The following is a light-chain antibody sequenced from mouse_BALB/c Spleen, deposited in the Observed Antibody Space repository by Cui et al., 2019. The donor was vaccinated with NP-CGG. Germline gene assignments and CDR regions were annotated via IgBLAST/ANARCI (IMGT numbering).Light chain of an antibody. V-gene: IGLV1*01. CDR3: ALWYSNHWV. CDR1: TGAVTTSNY. CDR2: GTN. Sequence: QAVVPQESELTTSPGETVTLTCRSSTGAVTTSNYANWVQEKPAHLFTGLIGGTNNRAPGVPARFSGSLIGDKAALTITGPQTEDEAIYFCALWYSNHWVFGGGTKLTVL. J-gene: IGLJ1*01.